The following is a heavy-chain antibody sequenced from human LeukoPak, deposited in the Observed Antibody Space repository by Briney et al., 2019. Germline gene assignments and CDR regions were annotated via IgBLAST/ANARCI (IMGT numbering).Heavy chain of an antibody. V-gene: IGHV1-69*05. D-gene: IGHD3-10*01. CDR1: GGTFSSYA. CDR2: IIPIFGTA. J-gene: IGHJ4*02. Sequence: WASVKVSCKASGGTFSSYAISWVRQAPGQGPEWMGGIIPIFGTANYAQKFQGRVTITTDESTSTAYMELSSLRSEDTAVYYCARSGVGSGSYVDYWGQGTLVTVSS. CDR3: ARSGVGSGSYVDY.